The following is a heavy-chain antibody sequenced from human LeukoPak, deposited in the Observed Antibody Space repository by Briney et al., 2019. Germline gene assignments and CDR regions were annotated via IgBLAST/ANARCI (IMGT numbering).Heavy chain of an antibody. Sequence: ASVKVSCKASGYTFTSYDINWVRQATGQGLEWMGWMNPNSGNTGYAQKFQGRVTMTRNTSISTAYMELSSRRSEDTAVYYCARGPRGYCTNGVCYTGDYWGQGTLVTVSS. CDR3: ARGPRGYCTNGVCYTGDY. CDR1: GYTFTSYD. V-gene: IGHV1-8*01. D-gene: IGHD2-8*01. J-gene: IGHJ4*02. CDR2: MNPNSGNT.